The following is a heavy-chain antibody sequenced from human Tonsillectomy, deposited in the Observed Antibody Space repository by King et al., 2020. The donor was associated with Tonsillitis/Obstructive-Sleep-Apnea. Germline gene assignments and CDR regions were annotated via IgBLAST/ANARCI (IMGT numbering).Heavy chain of an antibody. CDR2: ISGSGGST. CDR1: GFTFSSYA. J-gene: IGHJ3*02. Sequence: VQLVESGGGLVQPGGSLRLSCAASGFTFSSYAMSWVRQAPGKGLEWVSAISGSGGSTYYADSVKGRFTISRDNSKNTLYLQMNSLRAEDTAVYYCAKDLLDYYDLPGHAFDIWGQGTMVTVSS. V-gene: IGHV3-23*04. D-gene: IGHD3-3*01. CDR3: AKDLLDYYDLPGHAFDI.